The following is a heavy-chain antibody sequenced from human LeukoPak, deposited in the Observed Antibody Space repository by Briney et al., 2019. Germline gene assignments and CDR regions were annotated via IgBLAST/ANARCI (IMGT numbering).Heavy chain of an antibody. D-gene: IGHD1-7*01. CDR3: ARNSGWYFDL. V-gene: IGHV4-59*01. CDR1: GGSLTNYY. J-gene: IGHJ2*01. CDR2: IYYSGST. Sequence: PSETLSLTCIVSGGSLTNYYWTWIRQPPGRGLEWIGYIYYSGSTNYNPSLKSRVTISVDTSKNQFSLRLTSVTAADTAVYYCARNSGWYFDLWGRGTLVTVSS.